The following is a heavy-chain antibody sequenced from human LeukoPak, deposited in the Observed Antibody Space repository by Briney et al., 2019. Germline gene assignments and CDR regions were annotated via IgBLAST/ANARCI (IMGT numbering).Heavy chain of an antibody. CDR1: GGSISTFY. CDR2: ISYSGNT. CDR3: AKIGDAGLGSHDY. D-gene: IGHD3-10*01. V-gene: IGHV4-59*08. J-gene: IGHJ4*02. Sequence: SETLSLTCTVSGGSISTFYWSWIRQPPGKGLEWIGYISYSGNTNYNPSLKSRVTISLDTSKAQFSLKLRSVTAADTAVYYCAKIGDAGLGSHDYWGQGTLVTISS.